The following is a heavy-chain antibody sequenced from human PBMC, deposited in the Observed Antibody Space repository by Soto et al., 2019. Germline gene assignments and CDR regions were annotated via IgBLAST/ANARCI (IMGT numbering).Heavy chain of an antibody. CDR2: IYYIVTT. Sequence: SQILSDRYSFAGCSISGGGYYWSSIRQHPGKGLEWIGYIYYIVTTYYNPSLKSRVTISVDTSKNQFSLNLSSVTAADTDVYYCARETHNSLACSGGRCSSPCLAPRGKGTLVPVSP. D-gene: IGHD2-15*01. V-gene: IGHV4-31*03. CDR1: GCSISGGGYY. J-gene: IGHJ5*02. CDR3: ARETHNSLACSGGRCSSPCLAP.